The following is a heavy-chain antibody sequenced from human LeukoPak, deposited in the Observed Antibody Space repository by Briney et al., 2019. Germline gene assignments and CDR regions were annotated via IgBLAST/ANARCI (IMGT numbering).Heavy chain of an antibody. Sequence: GGSLRLSFAGSGFTFSSYSMNWVRQAPGKGLEWVSSISSSSSYIYYADSVKGRFTISIDNAKNSLYLQMNSLRAEDTAVYYCPTRGSPMVRNYWGQGTLVTVSS. CDR2: ISSSSSYI. D-gene: IGHD3-10*01. CDR1: GFTFSSYS. J-gene: IGHJ4*02. V-gene: IGHV3-21*01. CDR3: PTRGSPMVRNY.